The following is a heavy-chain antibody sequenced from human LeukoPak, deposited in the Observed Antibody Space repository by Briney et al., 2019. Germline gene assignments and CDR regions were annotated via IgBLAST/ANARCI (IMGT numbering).Heavy chain of an antibody. V-gene: IGHV3-43*02. Sequence: GGSLRLSCAASGFTFDDYAMHWVRQAPGKGLEWVSLISGDGGSTYYADSVKGRFTISRDNSKNSLYLQMNSLRTEDTALYYCAKDIPPLDGDSSPIGSTWGQGTMVTVSS. CDR1: GFTFDDYA. D-gene: IGHD3-22*01. J-gene: IGHJ3*01. CDR3: AKDIPPLDGDSSPIGST. CDR2: ISGDGGST.